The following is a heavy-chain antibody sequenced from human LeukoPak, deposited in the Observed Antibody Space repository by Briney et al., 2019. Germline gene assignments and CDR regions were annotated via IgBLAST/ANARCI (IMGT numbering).Heavy chain of an antibody. Sequence: ASVKVSCKASGYTFTNYYMHWVRQAPGQGLEWMGIINPSGGSTSYAQKFQGRVTMTRDTSTSTVYMELSSLRSEDTAVYYCARRIGSSGYYSDPLLYFDYWGQGTLVTVSS. CDR2: INPSGGST. J-gene: IGHJ4*02. V-gene: IGHV1-46*01. CDR3: ARRIGSSGYYSDPLLYFDY. CDR1: GYTFTNYY. D-gene: IGHD3-22*01.